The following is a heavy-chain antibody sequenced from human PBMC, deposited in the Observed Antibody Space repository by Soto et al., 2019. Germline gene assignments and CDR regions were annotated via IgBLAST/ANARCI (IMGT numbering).Heavy chain of an antibody. CDR2: IYYRGTT. V-gene: IGHV4-59*08. D-gene: IGHD1-20*01. CDR3: ARHGRPDSNTWNFDL. J-gene: IGHJ4*02. CDR1: GGSVSPYY. Sequence: QVQLQESGPGLAKPSETLTLTCTVSGGSVSPYYWSWIRQPPEKGLEWIGHIYYRGTTRVNPSFDSRPTISLDTSRNQFSLTLNSVTAADTAVYYCARHGRPDSNTWNFDLWGQGARVTVSS.